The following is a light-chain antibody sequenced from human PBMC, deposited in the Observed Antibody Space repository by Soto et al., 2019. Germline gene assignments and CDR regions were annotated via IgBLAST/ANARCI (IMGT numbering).Light chain of an antibody. CDR2: EVN. V-gene: IGLV2-14*01. CDR3: SSYTSSSTLYV. J-gene: IGLJ1*01. CDR1: SSDVGGYTY. Sequence: QPVLTQPASVSGSPRQSITISCTGASSDVGGYTYVSWYQQQPGKAPKLMIYEVNNRPSGVSNRFSGSKSGNTASLTISGLQAEDEADYYCSSYTSSSTLYVFGTGTKLTVL.